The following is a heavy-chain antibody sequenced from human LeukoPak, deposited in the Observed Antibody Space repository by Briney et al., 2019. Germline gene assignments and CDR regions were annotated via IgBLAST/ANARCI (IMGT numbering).Heavy chain of an antibody. CDR2: INQDGREI. CDR1: GSTFSSSW. CDR3: ASRRGGY. D-gene: IGHD1-14*01. Sequence: GGSLRLSCAASGSTFSSSWMSWVRQAPGKGLEWVANINQDGREIYYVDSVKGRFTISRDNAKNSLYLQMNSLRAEDTAVYYCASRRGGYWGQGTLVTVSS. J-gene: IGHJ4*02. V-gene: IGHV3-7*01.